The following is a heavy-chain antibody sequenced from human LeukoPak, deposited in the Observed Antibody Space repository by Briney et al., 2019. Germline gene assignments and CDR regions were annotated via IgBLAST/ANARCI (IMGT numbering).Heavy chain of an antibody. CDR3: ARHNPSYKYCSGGSCPMDV. CDR1: GYSFTSYW. D-gene: IGHD2-15*01. V-gene: IGHV5-51*01. CDR2: IYPGDSDT. J-gene: IGHJ6*03. Sequence: GESLKISCKGSGYSFTSYWIGRVRQMPGKGLEWMGIIYPGDSDTRYSPSFQGQVTISADKSISTAYLQWSSLKASDTAMYYCARHNPSYKYCSGGSCPMDVWGKGTTVTVSS.